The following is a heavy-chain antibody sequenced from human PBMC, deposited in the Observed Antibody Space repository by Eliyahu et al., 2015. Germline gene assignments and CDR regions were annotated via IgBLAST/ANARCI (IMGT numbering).Heavy chain of an antibody. J-gene: IGHJ5*02. CDR1: GGSFSGYY. Sequence: QVQLQQWGAGLLKPSETLSLTXAXYGGSFSGYYWSWIRQPPGKGLXWIGEINHSGSTNYNPSLKSRVTISVDTSKNQFSLKLSSVTAADTAVYYCASRIAARGGRWFDPWGQGTLVTVSS. D-gene: IGHD6-6*01. CDR3: ASRIAARGGRWFDP. CDR2: INHSGST. V-gene: IGHV4-34*01.